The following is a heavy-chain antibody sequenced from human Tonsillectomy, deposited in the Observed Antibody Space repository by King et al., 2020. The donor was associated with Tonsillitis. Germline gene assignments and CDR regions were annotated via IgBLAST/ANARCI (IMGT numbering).Heavy chain of an antibody. D-gene: IGHD3-16*01. Sequence: VQLVESGGGLVKPGGSLRLSCAASGFTFSSYSMNWVRQAPGTGLEWVSSISSSSSYIYYADSVKGRYTISRENAKNSLYLQMNSLRAEDTAVYYFWLSYTRHWQGGDAFAIWGQGTMVTVSS. CDR2: ISSSSSYI. CDR3: WLSYTRHWQGGDAFAI. J-gene: IGHJ3*02. CDR1: GFTFSSYS. V-gene: IGHV3-21*01.